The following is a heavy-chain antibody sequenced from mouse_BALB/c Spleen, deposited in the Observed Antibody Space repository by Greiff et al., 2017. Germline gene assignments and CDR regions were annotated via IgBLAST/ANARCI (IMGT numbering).Heavy chain of an antibody. V-gene: IGHV1S56*01. CDR2: IYPGNVNT. CDR3: ARGDYYGSSYAMDY. J-gene: IGHJ4*01. D-gene: IGHD1-1*01. CDR1: GYTFTSYY. Sequence: QVQLKQSGPELVKPGASVRISCKASGYTFTSYYIHWVKQRPGQGLEWIGWIYPGNVNTKYNEKFKGKATLTADKSSSTAYMQLSSLTSEDSAVYFCARGDYYGSSYAMDYWGQGTSVTVSS.